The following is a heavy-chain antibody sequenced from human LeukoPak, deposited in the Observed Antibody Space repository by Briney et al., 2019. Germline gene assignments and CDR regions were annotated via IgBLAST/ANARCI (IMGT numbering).Heavy chain of an antibody. Sequence: SETLSLTCTVSGGSISSSSYSWGWIRQPPGKGLEGIGSIYYSGSTYYNPSLKSRVTISVDTSKNQFSLKLSSVTAADTAVYYCARPPSNYYDSSGYEGVWGQGTTVTVSS. CDR2: IYYSGST. J-gene: IGHJ6*02. D-gene: IGHD3-22*01. CDR1: GGSISSSSYS. CDR3: ARPPSNYYDSSGYEGV. V-gene: IGHV4-39*01.